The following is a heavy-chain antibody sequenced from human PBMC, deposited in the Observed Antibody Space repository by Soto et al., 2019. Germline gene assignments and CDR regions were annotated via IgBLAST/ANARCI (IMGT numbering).Heavy chain of an antibody. Sequence: GGSLRLSCAASGSTFSSYAMSWVRQAPGKGLEWVSAISGSGGSTYYADSVKGRFTISRDNSKDTLYLQMKSLRAEDTAVYYCAKDKTAGRSYYYYGMDVWGQGTTVTVSS. CDR2: ISGSGGST. D-gene: IGHD6-13*01. V-gene: IGHV3-23*01. CDR3: AKDKTAGRSYYYYGMDV. CDR1: GSTFSSYA. J-gene: IGHJ6*02.